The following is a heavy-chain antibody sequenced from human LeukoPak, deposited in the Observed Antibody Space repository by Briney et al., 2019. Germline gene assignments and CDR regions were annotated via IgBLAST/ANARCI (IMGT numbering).Heavy chain of an antibody. CDR3: ARLPYYYGSGSYPHWFDP. Sequence: SETLSLTCTVSGGSISSYYWSWIRQPAGKGLEWIGRIYTSGSTNYNPSLKSRVTMSVDTSKNQFSLKLSSVTAADTAVYYCARLPYYYGSGSYPHWFDPWGQGTLVTVSS. CDR1: GGSISSYY. V-gene: IGHV4-4*07. D-gene: IGHD3-10*01. CDR2: IYTSGST. J-gene: IGHJ5*02.